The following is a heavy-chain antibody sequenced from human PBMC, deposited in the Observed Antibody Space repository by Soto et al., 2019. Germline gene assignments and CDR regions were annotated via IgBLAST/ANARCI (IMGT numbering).Heavy chain of an antibody. CDR2: ITTTSSTM. V-gene: IGHV3-48*02. Sequence: XGSLRLSCTPAGFIFSDYSMNWVRQAPGKGLEWISYITTTSSTMYYADSVKGRFTISRDNAKNSLYLQMNSLRDEDTAVYYCARDSSGRQYYGMDVWGQGPTVTAP. D-gene: IGHD3-22*01. CDR3: ARDSSGRQYYGMDV. J-gene: IGHJ6*02. CDR1: GFIFSDYS.